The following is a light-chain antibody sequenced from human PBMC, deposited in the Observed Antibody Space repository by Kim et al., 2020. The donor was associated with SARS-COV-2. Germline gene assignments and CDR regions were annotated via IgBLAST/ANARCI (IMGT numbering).Light chain of an antibody. CDR1: SRYGVGFKY. Sequence: QSATIPWTGTSRYGVGFKYVSLHQQHPGKAPNLVIYGVGNRPSGVSIRFSGSKSGNTASLTISGLQAEDEADYFCSSYIRGSTNYVFGTGTKVTVL. V-gene: IGLV2-14*01. CDR2: GVG. J-gene: IGLJ1*01. CDR3: SSYIRGSTNYV.